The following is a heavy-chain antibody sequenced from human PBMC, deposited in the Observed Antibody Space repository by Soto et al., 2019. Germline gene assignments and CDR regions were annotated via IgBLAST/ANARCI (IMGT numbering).Heavy chain of an antibody. D-gene: IGHD4-17*01. CDR1: GGSISSYY. CDR3: ARRYGTTFDY. J-gene: IGHJ4*02. CDR2: IYYSGST. V-gene: IGHV4-59*08. Sequence: QVQLQESGPGLVKPSETLSLTCTVSGGSISSYYWSWIRQPPGKGLEWIGYIYYSGSTNYNPSLRSRVPISVYTSSNQFSLKLSSVTTADTAVYYCARRYGTTFDYWGQGTLVTVSS.